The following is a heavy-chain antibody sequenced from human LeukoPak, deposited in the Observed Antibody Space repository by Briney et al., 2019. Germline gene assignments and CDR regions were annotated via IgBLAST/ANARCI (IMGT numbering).Heavy chain of an antibody. CDR1: GGTFISYA. CDR3: ARGIVDLTYYYYYMDV. J-gene: IGHJ6*03. CDR2: IIPIFGTA. D-gene: IGHD1-26*01. Sequence: GASVTVSCKASGGTFISYAISWVRQAPGQGLEWMGGIIPIFGTANYAQKFQGRVTITTDESTSTAYMGLSSLRSEDTAVYYCARGIVDLTYYYYYMDVWGKGTTVTVSS. V-gene: IGHV1-69*05.